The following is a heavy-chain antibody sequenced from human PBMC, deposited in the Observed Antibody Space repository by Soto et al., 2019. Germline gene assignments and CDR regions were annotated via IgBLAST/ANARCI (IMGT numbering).Heavy chain of an antibody. CDR3: AATDTTYYDFWSGYYSPATPLDV. Sequence: SVKASCKASGFTFTSSAVQWARQARGQRLEWIGWIVVGSGNTNYAQKFQERVTITRDMSTSTAYMELSSLRSEDTAVYYCAATDTTYYDFWSGYYSPATPLDVWGQGTTVTVSS. D-gene: IGHD3-3*01. CDR1: GFTFTSSA. V-gene: IGHV1-58*01. CDR2: IVVGSGNT. J-gene: IGHJ6*02.